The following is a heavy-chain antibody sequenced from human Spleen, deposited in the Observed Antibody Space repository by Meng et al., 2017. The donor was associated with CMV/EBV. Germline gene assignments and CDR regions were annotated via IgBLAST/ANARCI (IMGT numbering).Heavy chain of an antibody. D-gene: IGHD1-26*01. Sequence: SETLSLTCTVSGDSIRSYYWSWIRQPPGKGLEWIGYAHYSGNTNHNPSLKSRVTISVDTSKKQFSLKLRSVTAADTAVYYCAREVIGDGSLAFDFWGQGTLVTVSS. J-gene: IGHJ4*02. CDR2: AHYSGNT. CDR3: AREVIGDGSLAFDF. V-gene: IGHV4-59*01. CDR1: GDSIRSYY.